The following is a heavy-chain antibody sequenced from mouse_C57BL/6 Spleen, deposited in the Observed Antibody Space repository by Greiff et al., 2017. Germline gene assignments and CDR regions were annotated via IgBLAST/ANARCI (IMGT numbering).Heavy chain of an antibody. CDR3: AAGCNPTNYAMDY. V-gene: IGHV1-69*01. CDR1: GYTFTSYW. J-gene: IGHJ4*01. Sequence: QVQLQQPGAELVMPGASVKLSCKASGYTFTSYWMHWVKQRPGQGLEWIGEIDPSDGYTNYNQKFKGKATLTVDKSSSTAYMQLSSLTSEDSAVXYCAAGCNPTNYAMDYWGQGTSVTVSS. CDR2: IDPSDGYT. D-gene: IGHD2-1*01.